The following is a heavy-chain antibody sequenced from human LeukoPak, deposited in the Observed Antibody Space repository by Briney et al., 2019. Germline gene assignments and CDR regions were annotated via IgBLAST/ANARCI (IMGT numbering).Heavy chain of an antibody. V-gene: IGHV4-34*01. CDR1: GGSISSYY. CDR2: INHSGST. J-gene: IGHJ4*02. CDR3: ARADYGGNSFYFDY. D-gene: IGHD4-23*01. Sequence: PSETLSLTCTVSGGSISSYYWSWIRQPPGKGLEWIGEINHSGSTNYNPSLKSRVTISVDTSKNQFSLKLSSVTAADTAVYYCARADYGGNSFYFDYWGQGTLVTVSS.